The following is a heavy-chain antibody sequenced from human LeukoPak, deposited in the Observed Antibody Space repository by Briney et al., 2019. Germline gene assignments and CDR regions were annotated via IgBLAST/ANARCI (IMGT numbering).Heavy chain of an antibody. J-gene: IGHJ4*02. CDR2: IYYSGST. Sequence: SETLSLTCTVSGDSISSYYWSWIRQPPGKGLEWIGYIYYSGSTDYNPSLKSRVTISVDTSKNQFSLKLSSVTAADTAVYYCATYYYDSSGYYWFDYWGQGTLVTVSS. CDR3: ATYYYDSSGYYWFDY. V-gene: IGHV4-59*01. D-gene: IGHD3-22*01. CDR1: GDSISSYY.